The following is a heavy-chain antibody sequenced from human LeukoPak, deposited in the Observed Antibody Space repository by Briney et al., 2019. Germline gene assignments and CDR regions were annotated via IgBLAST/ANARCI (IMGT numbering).Heavy chain of an antibody. J-gene: IGHJ4*02. D-gene: IGHD1-26*01. CDR3: ARDGGYSAFDY. V-gene: IGHV3-7*01. CDR2: IKEDGGRE. Sequence: GGSLRLSCAASGFAFSRSCMTWIRQAPGKGLEFVANIKEDGGRENFASSVKGRFTISRDNAKDSLYLQMNNLRVEDTAVYYCARDGGYSAFDYWGQGALVTVSS. CDR1: GFAFSRSC.